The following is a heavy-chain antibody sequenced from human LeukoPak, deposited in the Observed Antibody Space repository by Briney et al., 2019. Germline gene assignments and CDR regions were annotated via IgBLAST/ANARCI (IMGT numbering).Heavy chain of an antibody. Sequence: SETLSLTCAVYGGSFSGYYWSWIRQPPGKGLEWIGEINHSGSTNYNPSLKSRVTISVDMSKNQFSLKLSSVTAADTAVYYCARLRRYSGYASGYYYYGMDVWGQGTTVTVSS. D-gene: IGHD5-12*01. CDR2: INHSGST. V-gene: IGHV4-34*01. CDR3: ARLRRYSGYASGYYYYGMDV. CDR1: GGSFSGYY. J-gene: IGHJ6*02.